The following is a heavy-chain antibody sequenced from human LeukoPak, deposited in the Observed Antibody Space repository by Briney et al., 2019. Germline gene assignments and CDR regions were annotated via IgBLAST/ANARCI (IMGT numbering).Heavy chain of an antibody. CDR3: VRDEVAGFHY. D-gene: IGHD5-12*01. CDR1: GASINTYY. J-gene: IGHJ4*02. CDR2: IYFSGST. Sequence: PSETLSLTCIVSGASINTYYWTWIRQPPGKGLEWIGYIYFSGSTTFNPSLKSRVTMSIDSSKNQFSLRLNSVTAADTAMYFCVRDEVAGFHYGGQGTLATVSA. V-gene: IGHV4-59*01.